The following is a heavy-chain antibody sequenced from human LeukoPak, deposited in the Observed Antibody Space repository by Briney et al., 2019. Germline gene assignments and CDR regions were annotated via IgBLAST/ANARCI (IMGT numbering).Heavy chain of an antibody. Sequence: PGGSLRLSCAASGFTFSSYAMSWVRQAPGKGLEWVLAISGSGGSTYYADSVKGRFTISRDNSKNTLYLQMNSLRAEDTAVYYCAKNIWEVLEGGAFDIWGQGTMVTVSS. V-gene: IGHV3-23*01. CDR3: AKNIWEVLEGGAFDI. D-gene: IGHD2/OR15-2a*01. CDR2: ISGSGGST. CDR1: GFTFSSYA. J-gene: IGHJ3*02.